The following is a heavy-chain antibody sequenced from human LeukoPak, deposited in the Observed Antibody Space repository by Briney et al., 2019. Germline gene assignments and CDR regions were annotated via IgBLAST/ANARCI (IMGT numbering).Heavy chain of an antibody. CDR3: ARDRSSGWYVYDY. CDR1: GFTFSSSG. J-gene: IGHJ4*02. CDR2: VSYDGGKK. Sequence: PGRSLTLSCAASGFTFSSSGMHWVRQAPGKGLEWVAFVSYDGGKKYYADSVKGRFTISRDNSKNTLYLQMNSLRADDTAVYYCARDRSSGWYVYDYWGQGTLVTVSS. V-gene: IGHV3-30*03. D-gene: IGHD6-19*01.